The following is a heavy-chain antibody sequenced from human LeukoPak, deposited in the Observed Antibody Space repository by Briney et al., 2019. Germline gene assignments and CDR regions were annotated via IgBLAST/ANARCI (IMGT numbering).Heavy chain of an antibody. CDR2: IHYRGST. D-gene: IGHD6-19*01. CDR1: GGSISGGGYS. J-gene: IGHJ4*02. V-gene: IGHV4-30-4*07. Sequence: SQTLSLTCAVSGGSISGGGYSWSWLRQPPGKGLEWIGYIHYRGSTNYNPSLKSRVTISVDTSKNQFSLKLSSVTAADTAVYYCARPDSSGFPFDYWGQGTLVTVSS. CDR3: ARPDSSGFPFDY.